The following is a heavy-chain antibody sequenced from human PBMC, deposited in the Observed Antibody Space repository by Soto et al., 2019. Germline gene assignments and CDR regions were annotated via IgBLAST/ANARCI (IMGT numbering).Heavy chain of an antibody. CDR1: GFTIENSV. Sequence: PGGSLRLSCVASGFTIENSVMHWVRQTPGKGLMWVSRITGAGDGTLYADSVQGRFTISRDNAKNTVYLHMTGLRVEETAVYYCARAQKWRQLSLNVFDIWGQGTTVTV. D-gene: IGHD5-18*01. CDR3: ARAQKWRQLSLNVFDI. J-gene: IGHJ3*02. V-gene: IGHV3-74*01. CDR2: ITGAGDGT.